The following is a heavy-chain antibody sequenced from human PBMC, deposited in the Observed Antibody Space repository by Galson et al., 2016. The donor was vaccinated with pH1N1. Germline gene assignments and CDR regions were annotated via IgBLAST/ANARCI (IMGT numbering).Heavy chain of an antibody. CDR2: INQDGSQK. Sequence: SLRLSCAASGFTFSTYWMHWVRQAPGKGLEWVANINQDGSQKYYVDSVKGRFTISRDNAKNSPYLQMNSLRGEDTAVYYCARGIGGRDSYWGQGALVTVSS. D-gene: IGHD3-3*01. V-gene: IGHV3-7*05. CDR3: ARGIGGRDSY. J-gene: IGHJ4*02. CDR1: GFTFSTYW.